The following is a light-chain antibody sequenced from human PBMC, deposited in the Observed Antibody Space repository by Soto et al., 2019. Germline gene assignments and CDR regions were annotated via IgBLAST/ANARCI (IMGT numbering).Light chain of an antibody. V-gene: IGKV3-15*01. Sequence: EIVMTQSPPTLSVSPGERATLSCRASQRISTNVAWYQHKPSQAPRLLIYSASTRATGIPARFSGSGSGTEFTLTISSLQSEDFAVYYCQQYNNWPPITFGGGTKVDIK. CDR1: QRISTN. J-gene: IGKJ4*01. CDR2: SAS. CDR3: QQYNNWPPIT.